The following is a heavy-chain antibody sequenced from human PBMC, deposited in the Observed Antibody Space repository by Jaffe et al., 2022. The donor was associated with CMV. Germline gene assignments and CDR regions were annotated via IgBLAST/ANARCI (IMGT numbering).Heavy chain of an antibody. CDR3: ARGHYLDDYGDYSGAFDI. D-gene: IGHD4-17*01. V-gene: IGHV3-48*03. CDR2: ISSSGSTI. Sequence: EVQLVESGGGLVQPGGSLRLSCAASGFTFSSYEMNWVRQAPGKGLEWVSYISSSGSTIYYADSVKGRFTISRDNAKNSLYLQMNSLRAEDTAVYYCARGHYLDDYGDYSGAFDIWGQGTMVTVSS. J-gene: IGHJ3*02. CDR1: GFTFSSYE.